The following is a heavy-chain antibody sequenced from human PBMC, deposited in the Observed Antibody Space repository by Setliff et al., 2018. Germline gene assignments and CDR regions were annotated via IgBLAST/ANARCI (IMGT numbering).Heavy chain of an antibody. J-gene: IGHJ4*02. CDR1: RGSINSHY. CDR2: IFGSGST. D-gene: IGHD1-1*01. CDR3: ARDRGSNNSPEDFDY. V-gene: IGHV4-4*07. Sequence: KASETLSLTCTVSRGSINSHYWSWIRQPAGKGLEWIGRIFGSGSTNYNPSLKSRVTMSIDTFKNQFFLKVRSVTAADTAVYYCARDRGSNNSPEDFDYWSLGTLVTVSS.